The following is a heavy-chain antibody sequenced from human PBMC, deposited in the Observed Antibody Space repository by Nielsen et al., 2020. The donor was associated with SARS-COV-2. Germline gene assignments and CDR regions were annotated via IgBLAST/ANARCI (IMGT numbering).Heavy chain of an antibody. D-gene: IGHD1-1*01. J-gene: IGHJ4*02. CDR1: GGSISSNNYY. CDR3: ARDDGPRRNDGGGFDY. CDR2: IYYTGST. V-gene: IGHV4-39*07. Sequence: SETLSLTCTVSGGSISSNNYYWVWIRQPPGKGLEWTGSIYYTGSTFYNPSLKSRVTVSLDTSKNQFSLKVNSVTAADTAVYYCARDDGPRRNDGGGFDYWGQGTLVTVSS.